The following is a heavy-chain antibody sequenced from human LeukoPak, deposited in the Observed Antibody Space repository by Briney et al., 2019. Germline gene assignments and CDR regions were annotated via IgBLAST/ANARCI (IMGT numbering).Heavy chain of an antibody. CDR1: GFTFCSYG. V-gene: IGHV3-30*18. J-gene: IGHJ4*02. D-gene: IGHD6-6*01. CDR2: ISYDGSNK. Sequence: GGSLRLSCAASGFTFCSYGMHWVRQAPAKGLEWVAVISYDGSNKYYADSVKGRFTISRDNSKNTLYLQMNSVRAEDTDVYYCAKGMGIAARSPLDYWGQGTLVTVSS. CDR3: AKGMGIAARSPLDY.